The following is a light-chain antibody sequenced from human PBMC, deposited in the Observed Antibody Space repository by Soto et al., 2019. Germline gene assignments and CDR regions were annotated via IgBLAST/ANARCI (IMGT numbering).Light chain of an antibody. V-gene: IGKV1-5*01. J-gene: IGKJ1*01. CDR1: QSINSW. CDR2: AAS. CDR3: LQYNASPWT. Sequence: DIQMTQSPSTLYASVGDRVTITCRASQSINSWLAWYQQKPGKAPKVVIYAASNLESGVPSRFSGSGSRTEFTLAISSLQPDDFATYYCLQYNASPWTFGQGSKV.